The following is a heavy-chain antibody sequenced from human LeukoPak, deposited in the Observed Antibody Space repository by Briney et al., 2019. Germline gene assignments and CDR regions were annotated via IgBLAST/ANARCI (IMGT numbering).Heavy chain of an antibody. CDR3: ARETAMGVGGYFDY. D-gene: IGHD5-18*01. V-gene: IGHV3-48*03. J-gene: IGHJ4*02. CDR2: ISSSGSTT. CDR1: GFTFSSYE. Sequence: GGSLRLSCAASGFTFSSYEMNWVRQAPGKGLEWVSYISSSGSTTYYADSVKGRFTISRDSAKNSLYLQMNSLRAEDTAVYYCARETAMGVGGYFDYWGQGTLVTVSS.